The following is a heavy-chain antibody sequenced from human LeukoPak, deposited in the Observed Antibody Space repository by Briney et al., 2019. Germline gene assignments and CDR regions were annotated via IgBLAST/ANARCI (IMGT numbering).Heavy chain of an antibody. CDR1: GGSISSYY. Sequence: SETLSLTCTVSGGSISSYYWSWIRQPPGKGLEWIGYIYHSGSTYYNPSLKSRVTISVDRSKNQFSLKLSSVTAADTAVYYCARTMVRGAYNWFDPWGQGTLVTVSS. CDR3: ARTMVRGAYNWFDP. CDR2: IYHSGST. D-gene: IGHD3-10*01. V-gene: IGHV4-59*12. J-gene: IGHJ5*02.